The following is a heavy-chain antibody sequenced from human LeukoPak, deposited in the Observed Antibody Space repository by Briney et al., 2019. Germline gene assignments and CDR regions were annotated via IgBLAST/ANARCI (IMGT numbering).Heavy chain of an antibody. CDR2: IYYSGTT. J-gene: IGHJ4*02. CDR1: GGSISSYY. Sequence: SETLSLTCTVSGGSISSYYWSWIRQPPGKGLEWIGYIYYSGTTNYNPSLKSRVTISVDTSKNQFSLKLSSVTAADTAVYYCARGVYIAAAQYGYWGQGTLVTASS. V-gene: IGHV4-59*01. CDR3: ARGVYIAAAQYGY. D-gene: IGHD6-13*01.